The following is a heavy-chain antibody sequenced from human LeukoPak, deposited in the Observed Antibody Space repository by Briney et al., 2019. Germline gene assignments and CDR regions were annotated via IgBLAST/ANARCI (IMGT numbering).Heavy chain of an antibody. CDR3: ARDYGYGSGSYPYYYYYYGMDV. Sequence: GGSLRLSCAASGFTFSDYYMSRIRQAPGKGLEWVSYISSSGSTIYYADSVKGRFTISRDNAKNSLYLQMNSLRAEDTAVYYCARDYGYGSGSYPYYYYYYGMDVWGQGTTVTVSS. D-gene: IGHD3-10*01. CDR2: ISSSGSTI. J-gene: IGHJ6*02. V-gene: IGHV3-11*01. CDR1: GFTFSDYY.